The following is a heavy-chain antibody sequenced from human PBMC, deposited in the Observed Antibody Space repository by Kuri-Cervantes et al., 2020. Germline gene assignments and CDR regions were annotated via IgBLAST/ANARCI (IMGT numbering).Heavy chain of an antibody. J-gene: IGHJ4*02. CDR2: IRYDGSNK. D-gene: IGHD3-16*01. V-gene: IGHV3-30*02. CDR1: GFSFSSFG. CDR3: ARNSWGIDY. Sequence: GGSLRLSCAASGFSFSSFGMHWVRQAPGKGLEWVAFIRYDGSNKYYAESVKGRFTISRDNSKDTLYLQMHDLRVVDTAVYYCARNSWGIDYWGQGTLVTVSS.